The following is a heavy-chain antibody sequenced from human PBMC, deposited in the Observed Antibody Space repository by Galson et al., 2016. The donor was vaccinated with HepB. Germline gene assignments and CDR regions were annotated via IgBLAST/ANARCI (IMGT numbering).Heavy chain of an antibody. D-gene: IGHD3-10*01. CDR2: IDPSDSYI. CDR1: GYRFTSYW. J-gene: IGHJ3*02. CDR3: ANWGFIMFRGAKDSDAFDI. V-gene: IGHV5-10-1*01. Sequence: QSGAEVKKPGESLRISCKASGYRFTSYWISWVRQMPGKGLEWMGRIDPSDSYINYSPSFQGYASISADKSISTAYLQWTSLKASDTAMYYCANWGFIMFRGAKDSDAFDILGQGTLVTV.